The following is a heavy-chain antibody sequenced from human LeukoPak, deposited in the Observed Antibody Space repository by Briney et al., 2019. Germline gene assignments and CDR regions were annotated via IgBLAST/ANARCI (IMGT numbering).Heavy chain of an antibody. V-gene: IGHV3-33*01. CDR1: GFTFRDHG. J-gene: IGHJ4*02. CDR2: IRFDASDT. D-gene: IGHD6-19*01. CDR3: ARALSVDSGWFYFHF. Sequence: GGSLRLSCAASGFTFRDHGMHWVRQAPGKGLEWLAFIRFDASDTFYAASVKGRFTISRDNSKNTLSLQLNSLKAEDTGLYYCARALSVDSGWFYFHFWGQGTLVTVSS.